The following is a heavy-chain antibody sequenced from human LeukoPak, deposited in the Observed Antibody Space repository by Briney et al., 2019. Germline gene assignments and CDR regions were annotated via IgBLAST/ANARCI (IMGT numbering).Heavy chain of an antibody. D-gene: IGHD3-10*01. V-gene: IGHV4-4*07. Sequence: SETLSLTCTVSGGSISSYYWSWIRQPAGKGPEWIGRIYTSGSTNYNPSLKSRVTMSVDTSKNQFSLKLSSVTAADTAVYYCARVVTMVREPYYFDYWGQGTLVTVSS. CDR1: GGSISSYY. CDR3: ARVVTMVREPYYFDY. J-gene: IGHJ4*02. CDR2: IYTSGST.